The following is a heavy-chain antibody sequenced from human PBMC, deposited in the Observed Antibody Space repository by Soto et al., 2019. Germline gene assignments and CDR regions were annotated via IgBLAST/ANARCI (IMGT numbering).Heavy chain of an antibody. D-gene: IGHD1-26*01. CDR1: GGTFSSYA. Sequence: GASVKVSCKASGGTFSSYAISWVRQAPGQGLEWMGGIIPIFGTANYAQKFQGRVTITADESTSTAYMELSSLRSEDTAVYYCARSIVGATIVTTMHDYWGQGTLVTSPQ. V-gene: IGHV1-69*13. CDR3: ARSIVGATIVTTMHDY. CDR2: IIPIFGTA. J-gene: IGHJ4*02.